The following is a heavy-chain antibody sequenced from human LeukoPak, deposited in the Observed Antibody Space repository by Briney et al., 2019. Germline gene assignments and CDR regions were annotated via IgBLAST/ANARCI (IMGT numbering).Heavy chain of an antibody. J-gene: IGHJ4*02. V-gene: IGHV4-31*03. CDR2: IHYSGST. Sequence: SQTLSLTCTVSGGSISSGGYYWTWIRQHPGMGLEWIGYIHYSGSTYYNPSLTSRVAISADTSKNQFSLKLSSVTAADTAVYYCARLGYLFTSGYYPYHFDYWGQGTLVTVSS. CDR3: ARLGYLFTSGYYPYHFDY. CDR1: GGSISSGGYY. D-gene: IGHD3-22*01.